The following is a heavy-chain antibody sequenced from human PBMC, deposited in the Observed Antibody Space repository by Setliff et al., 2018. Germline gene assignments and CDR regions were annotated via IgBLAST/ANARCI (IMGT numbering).Heavy chain of an antibody. CDR1: GYTFTSYD. V-gene: IGHV1-8*02. D-gene: IGHD6-13*01. J-gene: IGHJ5*02. Sequence: ASVKVSCKASGYTFTSYDINWMRQASGQGLEWMGWMNPNSGNTGSTQKFQGRVTMTRNASTSTAYMELSRLTSEDTAVYYCARHVLGQQLVYNWFDPWGQGTLVTVSS. CDR2: MNPNSGNT. CDR3: ARHVLGQQLVYNWFDP.